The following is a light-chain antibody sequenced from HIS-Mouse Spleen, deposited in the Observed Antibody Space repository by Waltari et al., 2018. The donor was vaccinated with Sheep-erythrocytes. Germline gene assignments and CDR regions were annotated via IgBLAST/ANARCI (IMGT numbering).Light chain of an antibody. V-gene: IGKV1D-13*01. CDR3: QQFNNYPRT. CDR2: DAS. Sequence: AIQLTQSPSSLSASVGDRVTITCRASQGISSALAWYQQKPGKDPKLLIYDASSLESGVPSRFSGSGSGTDFTLTISSLQPEDFATYYCQQFNNYPRTFGQGTKVEIK. CDR1: QGISSA. J-gene: IGKJ1*01.